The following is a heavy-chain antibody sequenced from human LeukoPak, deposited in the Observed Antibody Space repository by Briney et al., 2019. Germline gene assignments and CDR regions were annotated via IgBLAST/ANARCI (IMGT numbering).Heavy chain of an antibody. CDR1: GYTFTGYY. Sequence: GASVKVSCKASGYTFTGYYMRWVRQAPGQGLEWMGWINPNSGGTNYAQKFQGRVTMTRDTSISTAYMELSRLRSDDTAVYYCARVAYRMVNWFDPWGQGTLVTVSS. D-gene: IGHD2-8*01. V-gene: IGHV1-2*02. J-gene: IGHJ5*02. CDR2: INPNSGGT. CDR3: ARVAYRMVNWFDP.